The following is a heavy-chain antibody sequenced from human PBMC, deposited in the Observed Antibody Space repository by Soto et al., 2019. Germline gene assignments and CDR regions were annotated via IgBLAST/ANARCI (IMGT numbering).Heavy chain of an antibody. J-gene: IGHJ6*02. CDR1: GGTFSSYA. D-gene: IGHD6-6*01. CDR2: IIPIFGTA. CDR3: ARVEACSSSMPHPGDYYYGMDV. V-gene: IGHV1-69*13. Sequence: SVKVSCKASGGTFSSYAISWVRQAPGQGLEWMGGIIPIFGTANYAQKFQGRVTITADESTSTAYMELSSLRSEDTAVYYCARVEACSSSMPHPGDYYYGMDVWGQGTTVTVSS.